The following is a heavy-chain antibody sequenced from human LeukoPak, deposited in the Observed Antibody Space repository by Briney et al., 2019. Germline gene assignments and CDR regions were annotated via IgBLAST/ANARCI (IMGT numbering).Heavy chain of an antibody. D-gene: IGHD3-10*01. Sequence: PSGTLSLTCAVSVGSISSGNWWTWVRQPPGKGLEWIGYVYYSGSANYNPSLKSRVTISVDTSKNQFSLKLSSVTAADTAVYYCARHEKLGQFDYWGQGTLVTVSS. CDR3: ARHEKLGQFDY. CDR1: VGSISSGNW. CDR2: VYYSGSA. V-gene: IGHV4-4*02. J-gene: IGHJ4*02.